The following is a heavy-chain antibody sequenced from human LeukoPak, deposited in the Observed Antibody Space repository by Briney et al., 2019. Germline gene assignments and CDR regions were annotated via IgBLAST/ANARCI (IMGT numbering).Heavy chain of an antibody. V-gene: IGHV4-39*01. J-gene: IGHJ4*02. Sequence: PPETLSLTCTVSGGSISSSTYYWDWIRQPPGKGLEWIGSIYYSGSTYYNPSLKSRVTISVDTSKNQFSLKLSSVTAADTAVYYCARSKRKDYSNDYWGQGTLVTVSS. CDR3: ARSKRKDYSNDY. D-gene: IGHD4-11*01. CDR2: IYYSGST. CDR1: GGSISSSTYY.